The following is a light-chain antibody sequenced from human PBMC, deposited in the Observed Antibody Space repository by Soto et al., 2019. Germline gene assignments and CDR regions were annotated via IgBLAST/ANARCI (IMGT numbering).Light chain of an antibody. V-gene: IGKV1-39*01. J-gene: IGKJ1*01. CDR3: QQSYSTPWT. CDR1: QSISSY. Sequence: DIQMTQSPSPLSAYVGDRVTITCRASQSISSYLNWYQQQKGKAPKLLIYAASSLQSGVPSRFSGRGSRTDCTLTISSLQPEDVATDYCQQSYSTPWTFGQGTKVDIK. CDR2: AAS.